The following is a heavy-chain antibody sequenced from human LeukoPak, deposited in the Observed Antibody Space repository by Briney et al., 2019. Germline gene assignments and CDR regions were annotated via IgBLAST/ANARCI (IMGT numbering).Heavy chain of an antibody. CDR2: ISGSGGST. CDR3: AKFHSPGRVTHFYWYFDL. J-gene: IGHJ2*01. V-gene: IGHV3-23*01. Sequence: GGSLRLSCAASGFPFSSYAMRGARQAPGKGLEGVSTISGSGGSTDYADSVKGRFTLSRDNSKNTLLLQVNSLRADDTAVYYCAKFHSPGRVTHFYWYFDLWGRGTLVTVSS. CDR1: GFPFSSYA. D-gene: IGHD2-21*02.